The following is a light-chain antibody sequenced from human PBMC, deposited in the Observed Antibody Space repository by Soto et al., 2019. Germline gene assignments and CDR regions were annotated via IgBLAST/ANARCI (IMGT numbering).Light chain of an antibody. CDR3: QQYDRLPYT. J-gene: IGKJ2*01. CDR1: QSLSYW. Sequence: DIQMTQSPSTLSASVGDTVTITCRASQSLSYWLAWYQQKPGQAPKLLIHKASTLESGVQSRFSGCGSGTEFTLTISSLQPDDFASFYCQQYDRLPYTFGQGTKLEIK. CDR2: KAS. V-gene: IGKV1-5*03.